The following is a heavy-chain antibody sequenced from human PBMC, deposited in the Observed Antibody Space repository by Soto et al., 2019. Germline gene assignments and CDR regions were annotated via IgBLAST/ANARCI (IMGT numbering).Heavy chain of an antibody. CDR2: INPNSGGT. CDR3: ARGSQFSMGALALEWLLTRSDLDY. Sequence: APLKVSCKASGYTFTGYYMHWVRQAPGQGLEWMGWINPNSGGTNYAQKFQGWVTMTRDTSIGTAYMELRRLRSHDTAVYYCARGSQFSMGALALEWLLTRSDLDYWGQGTLVTVSS. V-gene: IGHV1-2*04. D-gene: IGHD3-3*01. CDR1: GYTFTGYY. J-gene: IGHJ4*02.